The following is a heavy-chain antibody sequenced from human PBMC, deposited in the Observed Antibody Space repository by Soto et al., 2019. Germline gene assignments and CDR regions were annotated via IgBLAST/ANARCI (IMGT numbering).Heavy chain of an antibody. D-gene: IGHD1-26*01. CDR3: ARIRSSGSYYSRPYYGMDV. CDR2: INHSGST. V-gene: IGHV4-34*01. Sequence: QVQLQQWGAGLLKPSETLSLTCAVYGGSFSGYYWSWIRQPPGKGLEWIGEINHSGSTNYNPSLKSRVTISVDTSKNQFSLKLSSVTAADTAVYYCARIRSSGSYYSRPYYGMDVWGQGTKVTVSS. J-gene: IGHJ6*02. CDR1: GGSFSGYY.